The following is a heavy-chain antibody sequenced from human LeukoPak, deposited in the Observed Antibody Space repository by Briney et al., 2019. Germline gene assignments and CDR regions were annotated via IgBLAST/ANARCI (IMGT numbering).Heavy chain of an antibody. V-gene: IGHV4-4*07. Sequence: SETLSLTCTVSGGSMSSDYWTWIRQPAGKGLEWIGRIYTSGTTNYNPSLKSRVTMSVDTSKNQFSLRVSSVTAADTAVYYCARNVAGSFDYWGQGTLVTVPS. D-gene: IGHD1-1*01. CDR1: GGSMSSDY. CDR2: IYTSGTT. CDR3: ARNVAGSFDY. J-gene: IGHJ4*02.